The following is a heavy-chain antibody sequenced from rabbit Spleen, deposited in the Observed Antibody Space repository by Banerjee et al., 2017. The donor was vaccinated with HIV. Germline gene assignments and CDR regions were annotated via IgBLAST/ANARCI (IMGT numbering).Heavy chain of an antibody. CDR3: ARDTGSSFSSYGMDL. CDR1: GVSFSGDSY. D-gene: IGHD8-1*01. V-gene: IGHV1S40*01. J-gene: IGHJ6*01. CDR2: IDAGSSGFT. Sequence: QSLEESGGDLVKPGASLTLACIASGVSFSGDSYICWVRQAPGKGLEWIACIDAGSSGFTYFASWAKGRFTISKTSSTTVTLQMTSLTAADTATYFCARDTGSSFSSYGMDLWGQGTLVTV.